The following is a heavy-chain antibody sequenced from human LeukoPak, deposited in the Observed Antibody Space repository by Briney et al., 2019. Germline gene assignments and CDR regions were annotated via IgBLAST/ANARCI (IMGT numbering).Heavy chain of an antibody. CDR1: GGSISSYY. V-gene: IGHV4-59*01. CDR3: ARGAGALVLGAFDI. Sequence: SETLSLTCTVSGGSISSYYWSWIRQPPGKGLEWIGYIYYSGSTNYNPSLKSRVTISVDTSKNQFSLKLSSVTAADTAVYYCARGAGALVLGAFDIWGQGTMVTVSS. D-gene: IGHD1-26*01. CDR2: IYYSGST. J-gene: IGHJ3*02.